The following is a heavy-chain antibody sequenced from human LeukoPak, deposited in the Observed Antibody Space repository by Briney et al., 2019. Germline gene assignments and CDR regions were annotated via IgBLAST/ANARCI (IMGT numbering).Heavy chain of an antibody. CDR2: IRYDGNIK. CDR3: AKDLQLWLHGY. CDR1: GFTFMTYG. V-gene: IGHV3-30*02. D-gene: IGHD5-18*01. Sequence: PGGSLRLSCAASGFTFMTYGMHWVRQAPGKGLGWVAFIRYDGNIKYYADSVKGRFTISRDNANYTLHLQMNSLRPEDTAVYYCAKDLQLWLHGYWGQGTLVTVSS. J-gene: IGHJ4*02.